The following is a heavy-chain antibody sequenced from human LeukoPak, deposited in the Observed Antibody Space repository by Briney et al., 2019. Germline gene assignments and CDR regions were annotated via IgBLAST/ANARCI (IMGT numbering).Heavy chain of an antibody. D-gene: IGHD6-19*01. Sequence: PGGSLRLSCAASGFTFSSNYMSWVRQAPGKGLEWVSVIYSGGNTQYADSEKGRFIIFRDSSKNTLYLQMNSLRVEDTAVYYCATRAVAAPYWGQGTLVTVSS. V-gene: IGHV3-66*01. CDR1: GFTFSSNY. CDR3: ATRAVAAPY. J-gene: IGHJ4*02. CDR2: IYSGGNT.